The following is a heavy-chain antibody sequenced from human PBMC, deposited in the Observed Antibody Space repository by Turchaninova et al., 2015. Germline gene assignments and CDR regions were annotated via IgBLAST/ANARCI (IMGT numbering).Heavy chain of an antibody. V-gene: IGHV4-59*01. Sequence: GPGLVKPSETLSLTCTVSGGPISSYYWSWIRQPPGKGLEWIGYISYSGSTNYNPALKSRVTISVDTSKNQFSLKLSSVTAAGTAVYYCARIGYCSGGSCYPHDYWGQGTLVTVSS. D-gene: IGHD2-15*01. CDR1: GGPISSYY. CDR3: ARIGYCSGGSCYPHDY. J-gene: IGHJ4*02. CDR2: ISYSGST.